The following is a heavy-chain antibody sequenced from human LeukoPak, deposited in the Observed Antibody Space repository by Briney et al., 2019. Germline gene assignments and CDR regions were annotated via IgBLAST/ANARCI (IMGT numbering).Heavy chain of an antibody. Sequence: ASETLSLTCTVSGGSISSSSYYWGWIRQPSGKGLEWIGRIYTSGSTNYNPFLKSRVTMSADTSKNQFSLKLSSVTAADTAVYYCARRKVVTAIVDAFDIWGQGTMVTVSS. V-gene: IGHV4-39*07. CDR2: IYTSGST. CDR3: ARRKVVTAIVDAFDI. CDR1: GGSISSSSYY. D-gene: IGHD2-21*02. J-gene: IGHJ3*02.